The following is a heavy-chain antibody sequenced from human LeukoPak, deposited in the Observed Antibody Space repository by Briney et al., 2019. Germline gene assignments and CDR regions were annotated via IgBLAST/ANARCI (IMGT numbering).Heavy chain of an antibody. D-gene: IGHD3-10*01. Sequence: GASVKVSCKASGYTFTCYYMHWVRQAPGQGLEWMGWINPNSGGTNYAQKFQGRVTMTRDTSISTAYMKLSRLRSDDTAVYYCARDAYGSTTSGYYFDYWGQGTLVTVSS. V-gene: IGHV1-2*02. CDR3: ARDAYGSTTSGYYFDY. CDR1: GYTFTCYY. J-gene: IGHJ4*02. CDR2: INPNSGGT.